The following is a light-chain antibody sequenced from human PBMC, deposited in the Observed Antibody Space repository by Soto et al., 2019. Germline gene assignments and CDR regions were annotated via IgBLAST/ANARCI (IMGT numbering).Light chain of an antibody. CDR2: GAS. Sequence: EILMTQSPATLSVSPGERTNFSCRASQSVTDNLAWYQHKPGQTPRLLIYGASTRATGVPARFSGSRSGTHFGLTISNLQSEDFAVYYCQQYNTFPLIFGGGTKWEIK. CDR1: QSVTDN. CDR3: QQYNTFPLI. V-gene: IGKV3-15*01. J-gene: IGKJ4*01.